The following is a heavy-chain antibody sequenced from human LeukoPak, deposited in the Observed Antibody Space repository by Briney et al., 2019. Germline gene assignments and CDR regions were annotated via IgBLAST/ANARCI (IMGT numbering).Heavy chain of an antibody. CDR3: TTDRRDWDDDWFDP. V-gene: IGHV3-15*01. J-gene: IGHJ5*02. D-gene: IGHD1-1*01. Sequence: RSGGSLRLSCAASGFTFSNAWMSWVRQAPGKGLEWVGRIKSKTDGGTTDYAAPVEGRFTISRDDSKNTLYLQMNSLKTEDTAVYYCTTDRRDWDDDWFDPWGQGTLVTVSS. CDR2: IKSKTDGGTT. CDR1: GFTFSNAW.